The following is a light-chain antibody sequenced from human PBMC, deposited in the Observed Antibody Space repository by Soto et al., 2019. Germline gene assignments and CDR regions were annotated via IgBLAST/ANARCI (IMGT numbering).Light chain of an antibody. J-gene: IGLJ1*01. CDR2: EVS. CDR3: SSYSISTAYL. V-gene: IGLV2-14*01. CDR1: SSDVGGYGY. Sequence: QSALTQPASVSGSPGQSITISCTGTSSDVGGYGYVSWYQLHPGKAPKLMVFEVSNRPSGVSYRFSGSKSGNTASLTISGLQAEDEAHYFCSSYSISTAYLFGAGTKVSV.